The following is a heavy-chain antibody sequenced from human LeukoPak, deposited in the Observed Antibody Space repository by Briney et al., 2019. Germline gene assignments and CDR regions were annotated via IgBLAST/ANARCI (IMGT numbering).Heavy chain of an antibody. D-gene: IGHD3-9*01. CDR3: AITSSAYYDILTGYYPTLFDY. CDR1: VGSINLHY. J-gene: IGHJ4*02. CDR2: HYYRGNT. Sequence: SHTLSLICAVSVGSINLHYWRWVPEPPGKGLEGSVDHYYRGNTNFNPSLTSRVTLSLDTSKNQFSLKLSSVTAADTAVYYCAITSSAYYDILTGYYPTLFDYWGQGTVVTVSS. V-gene: IGHV4-59*07.